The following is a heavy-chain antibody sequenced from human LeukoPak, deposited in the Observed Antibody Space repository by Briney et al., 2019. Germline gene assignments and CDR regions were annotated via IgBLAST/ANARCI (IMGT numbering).Heavy chain of an antibody. D-gene: IGHD2-2*01. Sequence: SETLSLTCTVSAYSISSGYYWGRIRQPPGKGLEWIGSIYHSGSTYYNPSLKSRVTISIDTSKNQFSLNPTSVTAADTAVYYCARQYDYWGQGTLVTVSS. CDR2: IYHSGST. V-gene: IGHV4-38-2*02. CDR1: AYSISSGYY. CDR3: ARQYDY. J-gene: IGHJ4*02.